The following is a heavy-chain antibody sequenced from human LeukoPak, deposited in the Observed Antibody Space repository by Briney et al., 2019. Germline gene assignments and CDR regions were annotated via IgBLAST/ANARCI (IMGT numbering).Heavy chain of an antibody. Sequence: TSETLSLTCTVSGGSISSYYWSWIRQPPGKGLEWIGYIYYSGSTNYNPSLKSRVTISVDTSKNQFSLKLSSVTAADTAVYYCARAAPTYYYDSSGFPLDYWGQGTLVTVSS. J-gene: IGHJ4*02. CDR3: ARAAPTYYYDSSGFPLDY. CDR1: GGSISSYY. CDR2: IYYSGST. D-gene: IGHD3-22*01. V-gene: IGHV4-59*01.